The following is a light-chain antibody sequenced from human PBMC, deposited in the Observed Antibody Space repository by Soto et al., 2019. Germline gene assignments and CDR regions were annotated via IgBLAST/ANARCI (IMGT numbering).Light chain of an antibody. CDR3: ASYAGTYTVV. Sequence: QSVLTQPPSASGSPGQSLTISCTGTSSDVGGYNYVSWYQQRPGKAPKLVIYEVTKRPSGVPDRFSGSKSGSTASLTVSGLQADDEAEYYCASYAGTYTVVFGGGTKLTVL. CDR1: SSDVGGYNY. J-gene: IGLJ2*01. CDR2: EVT. V-gene: IGLV2-8*01.